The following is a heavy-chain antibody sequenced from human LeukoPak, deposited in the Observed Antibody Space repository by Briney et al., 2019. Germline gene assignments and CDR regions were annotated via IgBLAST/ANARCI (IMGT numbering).Heavy chain of an antibody. CDR2: IYTTGST. CDR1: GGSISSTSYY. Sequence: SETLSLTCTVSGGSISSTSYYWRWIRQPAGKGLEWIVHIYTTGSTNYNPSLKSRVTISLDTSKNHFSLKLSSVTAADTAVYYCARGAYFYGSGIYWFDPWGQGTLITVSS. D-gene: IGHD3-10*01. J-gene: IGHJ5*02. V-gene: IGHV4-61*09. CDR3: ARGAYFYGSGIYWFDP.